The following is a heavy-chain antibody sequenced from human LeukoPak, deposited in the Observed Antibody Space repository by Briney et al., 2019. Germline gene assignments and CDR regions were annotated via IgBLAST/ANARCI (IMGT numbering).Heavy chain of an antibody. V-gene: IGHV4-38-2*01. Sequence: KPSETLSLTCAVSGYSISSGYYWGWIRQPPGKGLEWIGSIYHSGSTYYNPSLKSRVTISVDTSKSQFSLKLSSVTAADTAVYYCATYSSSWPTHYYYYYYMDVWGKGTTVTVSS. J-gene: IGHJ6*03. CDR2: IYHSGST. CDR3: ATYSSSWPTHYYYYYYMDV. D-gene: IGHD6-13*01. CDR1: GYSISSGYY.